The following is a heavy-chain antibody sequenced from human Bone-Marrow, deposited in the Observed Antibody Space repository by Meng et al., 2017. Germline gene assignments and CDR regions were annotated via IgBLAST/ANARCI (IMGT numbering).Heavy chain of an antibody. J-gene: IGHJ4*02. CDR2: IKQDGSEK. Sequence: GGSLRPSCAASGFTFSSYWMSWVRQAPGKGLEWVANIKQDGSEKYYVDSVKGRFTISGDNTKKSLSLQMNSLRAEDTAVYYCAGLTQQLSFDYWGQGTLVTVSS. CDR3: AGLTQQLSFDY. V-gene: IGHV3-7*01. CDR1: GFTFSSYW. D-gene: IGHD1-1*01.